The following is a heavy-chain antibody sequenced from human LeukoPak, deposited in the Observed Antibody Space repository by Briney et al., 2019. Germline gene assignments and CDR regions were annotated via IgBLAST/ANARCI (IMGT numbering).Heavy chain of an antibody. V-gene: IGHV4-39*07. D-gene: IGHD6-6*01. Sequence: SQTLSLTCTVSGDSISSGDYYWGWIRQPPGKGLEWIGSIFYSAYIYYNPSLKGQVSISVDTSKNQFSLKLSSVTAADTAVYYCARGGRSSSSLNFDYWGQGTLVTVSS. J-gene: IGHJ4*02. CDR1: GDSISSGDYY. CDR3: ARGGRSSSSLNFDY. CDR2: IFYSAYI.